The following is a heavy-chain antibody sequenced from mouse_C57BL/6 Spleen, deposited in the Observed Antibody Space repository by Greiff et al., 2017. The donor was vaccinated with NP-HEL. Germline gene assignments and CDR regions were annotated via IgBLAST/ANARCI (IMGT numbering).Heavy chain of an antibody. Sequence: VQLQQPGAELVKPGASVKVSCKASGYTFTSYWMHWVKQRPGQGLEWIGRIHHSDSDTKYNQKLKGKATLTVDKSSSTSYMQLSSLTSEDSSVYYGAIRNGNYWYFDVWGTGTTVTVSS. CDR3: AIRNGNYWYFDV. V-gene: IGHV1-74*01. CDR2: IHHSDSDT. CDR1: GYTFTSYW. D-gene: IGHD2-1*01. J-gene: IGHJ1*03.